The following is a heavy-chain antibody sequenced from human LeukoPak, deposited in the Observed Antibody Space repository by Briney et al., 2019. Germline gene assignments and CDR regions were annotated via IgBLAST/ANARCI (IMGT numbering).Heavy chain of an antibody. CDR3: ARVDCSSTSCYDRFFDC. CDR1: GGSFSGYY. CDR2: INHSGST. Sequence: SETLSLTCAVYGGSFSGYYWSWIRQPPGKGLEWIGEINHSGSTNYNPSLKSRVTISVDTSKNQFSLKLSSVTAADTAVYYCARVDCSSTSCYDRFFDCWGQGTLVTVSS. J-gene: IGHJ4*02. D-gene: IGHD2-2*01. V-gene: IGHV4-34*01.